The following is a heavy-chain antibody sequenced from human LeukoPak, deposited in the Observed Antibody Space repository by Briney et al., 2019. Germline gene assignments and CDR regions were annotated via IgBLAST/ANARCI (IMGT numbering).Heavy chain of an antibody. CDR2: IKQDGTEK. D-gene: IGHD3-22*01. J-gene: IGHJ3*02. CDR3: AKGAMIVVVNGAFDI. Sequence: GGSLRLSCTTSGFTFSNYWMSWVRQAPGKGLEWVANIKQDGTEKGYLDSVKGRFTISRDNAKNSLYLQMNSLRAEDTALYYCAKGAMIVVVNGAFDIWGQGTMVTVSS. V-gene: IGHV3-7*03. CDR1: GFTFSNYW.